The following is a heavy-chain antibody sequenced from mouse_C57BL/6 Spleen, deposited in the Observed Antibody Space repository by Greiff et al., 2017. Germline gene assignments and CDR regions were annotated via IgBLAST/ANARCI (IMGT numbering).Heavy chain of an antibody. D-gene: IGHD1-1*01. CDR3: ARQVYGSSYFDY. CDR2: ISGGGGNT. CDR1: GFPFSSYT. J-gene: IGHJ2*01. V-gene: IGHV5-9*01. Sequence: EVQVVESGGGLVKPGGSLKLSCAASGFPFSSYTMSWVRQTPEQRLEWVATISGGGGNTYYPDSVKGRFTISRDNAKNTLYLQMSSLRSEDTALYYCARQVYGSSYFDYWGQGTTLTVSS.